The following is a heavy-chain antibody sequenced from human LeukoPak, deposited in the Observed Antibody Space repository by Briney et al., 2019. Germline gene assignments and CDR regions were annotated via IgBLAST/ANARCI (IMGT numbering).Heavy chain of an antibody. CDR3: AREAYDFWSGYDYYYYGMDV. V-gene: IGHV3-30-3*01. CDR2: ISYDGSNR. CDR1: GFTFSSYA. J-gene: IGHJ6*02. Sequence: GRSLRLSCAASGFTFSSYAMHWVRQAPGKGLEWVTVISYDGSNRYYADSVKGRFTISRDNSKNTLYLQMNSLRAEDTAVYYCAREAYDFWSGYDYYYYGMDVWGQGTTVTVSS. D-gene: IGHD3-3*01.